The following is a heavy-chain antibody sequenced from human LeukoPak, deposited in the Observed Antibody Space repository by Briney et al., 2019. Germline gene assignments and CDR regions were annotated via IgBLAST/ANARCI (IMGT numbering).Heavy chain of an antibody. CDR2: INHSGST. Sequence: SETLSLTCAVYGGSFSGYYWSWIRQPPGKGLEWIGEINHSGSTNYNPSLKSRVTISVDTSRNQFSLKLSSVTAADTAVYYCARGPQRAFDIWGQGTMVTVSS. CDR1: GGSFSGYY. CDR3: ARGPQRAFDI. V-gene: IGHV4-34*01. J-gene: IGHJ3*02.